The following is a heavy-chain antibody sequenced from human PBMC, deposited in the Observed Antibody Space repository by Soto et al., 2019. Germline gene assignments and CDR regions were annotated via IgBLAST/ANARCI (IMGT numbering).Heavy chain of an antibody. CDR1: GGSFSGYY. Sequence: SETLSLTCAVYGGSFSGYYWSWIRQPPGKGLEWIGEINHSGSTNYNPSLKSRVTISVDTSKNQFSLKLSSVTAADTAVYYCARPGFGELYGMDVWGQGTTVTVSS. V-gene: IGHV4-34*01. CDR2: INHSGST. J-gene: IGHJ6*02. CDR3: ARPGFGELYGMDV. D-gene: IGHD3-10*01.